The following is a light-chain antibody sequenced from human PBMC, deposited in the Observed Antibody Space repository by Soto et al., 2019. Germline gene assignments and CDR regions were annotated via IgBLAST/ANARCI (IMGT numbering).Light chain of an antibody. V-gene: IGKV3-20*01. Sequence: EILLTQSPGTLSLSPGERATLSCRASQSVSSNYLAWYQQKPGQAPGLLIYGASSRATGIPDRFSGSGSGTDFTLTISRLEPEDFAVYYCHQYGSSPQTFGQGTKVDIK. J-gene: IGKJ2*01. CDR2: GAS. CDR1: QSVSSNY. CDR3: HQYGSSPQT.